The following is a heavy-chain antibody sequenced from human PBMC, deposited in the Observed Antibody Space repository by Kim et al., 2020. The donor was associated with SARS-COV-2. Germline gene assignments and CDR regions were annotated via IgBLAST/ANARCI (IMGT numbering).Heavy chain of an antibody. Sequence: SETLSLTCAVYGGSFSGYYWSWIRQPPGKGLEWIGEINHSGSTNYNPSLKSRVTISVDTSKNQFSLKLSSVTAADTAVYYCARARGGNHYWGQGTLVTVS. CDR2: INHSGST. CDR3: ARARGGNHY. D-gene: IGHD2-15*01. V-gene: IGHV4-34*01. J-gene: IGHJ4*02. CDR1: GGSFSGYY.